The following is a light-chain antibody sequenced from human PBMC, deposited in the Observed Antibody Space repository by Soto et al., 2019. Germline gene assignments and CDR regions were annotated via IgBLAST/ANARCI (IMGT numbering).Light chain of an antibody. CDR3: QQSYSTPST. V-gene: IGKV1-39*01. J-gene: IGKJ2*02. CDR2: AAS. Sequence: DIQMTQSPSSLSASVGDRVTITCRASQSISSYLNWYQQKPVKAPKLLIYAASSLQSGVPSRFSGSGSWTDFTLTIISLQPEDFATYYCQQSYSTPSTFGQGTKLEIK. CDR1: QSISSY.